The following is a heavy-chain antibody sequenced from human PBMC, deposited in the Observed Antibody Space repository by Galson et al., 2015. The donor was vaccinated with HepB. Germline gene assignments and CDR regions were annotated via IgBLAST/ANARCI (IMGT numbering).Heavy chain of an antibody. J-gene: IGHJ4*02. V-gene: IGHV3-21*06. CDR2: ISSSSSYI. CDR1: GFTFSSYS. CDR3: AREPAGDYVLDY. Sequence: SLRLSCAASGFTFSSYSINWVRQAPGKGLEWVSSISSSSSYIYYADSVKGRFTISRDNAENSLYLQMNSLRVEDTAVYYCAREPAGDYVLDYWGQGTPVTVSS. D-gene: IGHD4-17*01.